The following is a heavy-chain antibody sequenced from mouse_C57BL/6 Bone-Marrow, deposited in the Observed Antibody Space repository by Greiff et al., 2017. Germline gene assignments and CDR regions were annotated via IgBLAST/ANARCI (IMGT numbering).Heavy chain of an antibody. Sequence: VKLVESGPGLVAPSQCLSITCTVSGFSLTSYGVSWVRQPPGKGLEWLGVIWGDGSTNYHSAPISRLSISKDNSKGEVFLKLNSLQTDDTATYYCAKGFLGSSSAWFAYWGQGTLVTVSA. J-gene: IGHJ3*01. V-gene: IGHV2-3*01. CDR2: IWGDGST. CDR3: AKGFLGSSSAWFAY. D-gene: IGHD1-1*01. CDR1: GFSLTSYG.